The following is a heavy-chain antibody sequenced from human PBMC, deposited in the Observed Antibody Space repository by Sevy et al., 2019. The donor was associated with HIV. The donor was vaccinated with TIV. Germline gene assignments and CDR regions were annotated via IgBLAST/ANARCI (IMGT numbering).Heavy chain of an antibody. Sequence: SETLSLTCAVYGGSFSGYYWNWIRQPPGKGLEWIGEINHSGSTNYNPSLKSRVTISVDTSKNQFSLKLSSVTAADTAVYYCAARSKNLKQYDYWGQGTLVTVSS. CDR1: GGSFSGYY. D-gene: IGHD6-6*01. V-gene: IGHV4-34*01. CDR2: INHSGST. CDR3: AARSKNLKQYDY. J-gene: IGHJ4*02.